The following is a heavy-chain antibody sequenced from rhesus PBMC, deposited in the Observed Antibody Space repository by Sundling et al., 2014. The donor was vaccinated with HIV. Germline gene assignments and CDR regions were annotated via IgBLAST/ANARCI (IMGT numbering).Heavy chain of an antibody. Sequence: QVQLVQSGAEVKKPGASVKVSCKASGFTFGSYAISWVRQAPGQGLEWMGGIVPLVGVINYAQKFQDRVTITADTSTNTAYMELSSLRSEDTAVYYCARGPQVEVLQYLDWCVYFDYWGQGVLVTVSS. D-gene: IGHD3-3*01. V-gene: IGHV1-198*02. CDR3: ARGPQVEVLQYLDWCVYFDY. CDR1: GFTFGSYA. CDR2: IVPLVGVI. J-gene: IGHJ4*01.